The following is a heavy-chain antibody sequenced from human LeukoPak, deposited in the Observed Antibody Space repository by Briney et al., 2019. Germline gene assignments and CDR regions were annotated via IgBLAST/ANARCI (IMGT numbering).Heavy chain of an antibody. Sequence: PGGSLRLSCAASGFTFSSYAMSWVRQAPGKGLEWASAISGSGGSTYYADPVKGRFTISRDNSKNTLYLQMNSLRVEDTATYYCAKCSASYYNDAFDVWGQGTMVTVSS. CDR3: AKCSASYYNDAFDV. D-gene: IGHD3-10*02. CDR1: GFTFSSYA. CDR2: ISGSGGST. J-gene: IGHJ3*01. V-gene: IGHV3-23*01.